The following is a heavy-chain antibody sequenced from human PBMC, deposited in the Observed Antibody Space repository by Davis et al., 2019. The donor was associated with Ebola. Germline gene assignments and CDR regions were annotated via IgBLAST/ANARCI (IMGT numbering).Heavy chain of an antibody. CDR1: GFTFSGSA. V-gene: IGHV3-73*01. Sequence: PGGSLRLSCAASGFTFSGSAIYWVRQASGKGLEWVGRIRSKANNYATAYTASVRGRFSISRDDSRNTAYLQMNSLRAEDTAVFYCAKRATVKVAGANYYNAMDVWGKGTTVTVSS. CDR3: AKRATVKVAGANYYNAMDV. J-gene: IGHJ6*04. CDR2: IRSKANNYAT. D-gene: IGHD6-19*01.